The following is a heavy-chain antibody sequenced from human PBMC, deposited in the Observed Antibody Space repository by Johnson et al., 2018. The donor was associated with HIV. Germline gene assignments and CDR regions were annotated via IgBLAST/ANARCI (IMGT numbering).Heavy chain of an antibody. Sequence: MQLVESGGGLVQPGGSLRLSCAASGFAFRTYWMVWVRQVPGKRPVWVARIYNDGSRTTYADSVRGRFTLSRDNAKYTVDLQMNSLRVEDTAVYYCAKVDCGGDTCAGYDPFDLWGQGTLVTVSS. CDR2: IYNDGSRT. CDR3: AKVDCGGDTCAGYDPFDL. J-gene: IGHJ3*01. V-gene: IGHV3-74*03. D-gene: IGHD2-21*01. CDR1: GFAFRTYW.